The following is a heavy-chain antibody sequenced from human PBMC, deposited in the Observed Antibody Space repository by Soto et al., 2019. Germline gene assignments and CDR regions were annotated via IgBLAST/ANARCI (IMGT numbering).Heavy chain of an antibody. CDR1: GGSFSGYY. Sequence: SETLSLTCAVYGGSFSGYYWSWIRQPPGKGLEWIGEINHSGSTNYNPSLKSRVTISVDTSKNQFSLKLSSVTAADTAVYYCARSYDYIWGSYRYQNFDYWGQGTLVTVSS. CDR3: ARSYDYIWGSYRYQNFDY. J-gene: IGHJ4*02. V-gene: IGHV4-34*01. CDR2: INHSGST. D-gene: IGHD3-16*02.